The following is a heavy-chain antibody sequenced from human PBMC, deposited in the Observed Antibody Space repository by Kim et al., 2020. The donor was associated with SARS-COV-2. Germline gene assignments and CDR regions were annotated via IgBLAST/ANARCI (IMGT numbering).Heavy chain of an antibody. CDR1: GFTFSSYA. CDR2: ISYDGSNK. CDR3: ARQGDWGSGYFDY. V-gene: IGHV3-30-3*01. D-gene: IGHD7-27*01. J-gene: IGHJ4*02. Sequence: GGSLRLSCAASGFTFSSYAMHWVRQAPGKGLEWVAVISYDGSNKYYADSVKGRFTISRDNSKNTLYLQMNSLRAEDTAVYYCARQGDWGSGYFDYWGQGT.